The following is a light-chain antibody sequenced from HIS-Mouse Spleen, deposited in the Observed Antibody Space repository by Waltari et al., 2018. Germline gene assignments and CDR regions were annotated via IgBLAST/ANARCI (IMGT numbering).Light chain of an antibody. V-gene: IGKV1-33*01. Sequence: DIQMTQSPSSLSASVGDRVTITCQASQDTSNYLNWYQQKPGKAPKLLIYDASNLETGVPSRFSGSGSGTDFTFTSSSLQPEDIATYYCQQYDNLPLTFGGGTKVEIK. CDR2: DAS. CDR3: QQYDNLPLT. CDR1: QDTSNY. J-gene: IGKJ4*01.